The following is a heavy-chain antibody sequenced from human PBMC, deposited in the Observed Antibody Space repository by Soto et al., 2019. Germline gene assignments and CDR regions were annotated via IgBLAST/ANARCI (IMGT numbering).Heavy chain of an antibody. V-gene: IGHV4-4*07. CDR1: GASISGFY. CDR3: VRDGTKTLRDWFDP. J-gene: IGHJ5*02. D-gene: IGHD1-1*01. CDR2: LYATGTT. Sequence: SETLSLTCTVSGASISGFYWSWIRKSAGKGLEWIGRLYATGTTDYNPSPKSRVMMSVDTSKKQFSLKLRSVTAADTAVYYCVRDGTKTLRDWFDPWGQGISVTVSS.